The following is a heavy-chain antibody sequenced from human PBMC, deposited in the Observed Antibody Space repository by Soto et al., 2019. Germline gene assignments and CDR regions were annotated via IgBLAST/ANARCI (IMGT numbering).Heavy chain of an antibody. CDR2: IYYSGST. V-gene: IGHV4-61*01. J-gene: IGHJ4*02. Sequence: QVQLQESGPGLVKPSETLSLTCTVSGGSVSSDSYYWSWIRQPPGKGLEWIGYIYYSGSTNYNPSLKSRVTISVDTSKNQFSLKLSSVTAADTAVYYCARDYEGYSSSWYRGYFDYWGQGTLVTVSS. CDR1: GGSVSSDSYY. CDR3: ARDYEGYSSSWYRGYFDY. D-gene: IGHD6-13*01.